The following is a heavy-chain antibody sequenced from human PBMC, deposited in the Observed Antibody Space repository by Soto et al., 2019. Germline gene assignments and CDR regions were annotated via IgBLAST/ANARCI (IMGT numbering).Heavy chain of an antibody. V-gene: IGHV3-21*01. D-gene: IGHD6-6*01. Sequence: GGSLRLSCAASGFTFSSYSMNWVRQAPGKGLEWVSSISSSSSYIYYADSVKGRFTISRDNAKNSLYLQMNSLGAEDTAVYYCARDHDSSSSGTDYWGQGTLVTVSS. CDR3: ARDHDSSSSGTDY. CDR1: GFTFSSYS. J-gene: IGHJ4*02. CDR2: ISSSSSYI.